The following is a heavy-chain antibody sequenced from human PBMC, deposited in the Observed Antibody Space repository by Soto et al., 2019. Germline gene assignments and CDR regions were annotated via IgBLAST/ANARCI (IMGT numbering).Heavy chain of an antibody. CDR3: ANFRGQQLVLYYYYGMDV. D-gene: IGHD6-13*01. CDR2: ISYDGSNK. J-gene: IGHJ6*02. CDR1: GFTFSSYG. V-gene: IGHV3-30*18. Sequence: SLRLSCAASGFTFSSYGMHLVRQAPGKGLEWVAVISYDGSNKYYADSVKGRFTISRDNSKNTLYLQMNSLRAEDTAVYYCANFRGQQLVLYYYYGMDVWGQGTTVTVSS.